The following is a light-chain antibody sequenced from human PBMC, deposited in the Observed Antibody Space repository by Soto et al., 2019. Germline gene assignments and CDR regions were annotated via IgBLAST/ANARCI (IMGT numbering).Light chain of an antibody. V-gene: IGKV1-12*01. J-gene: IGKJ4*01. CDR3: QQANSFPLS. Sequence: DIQVTQSPSSVSASVGDRVTITCRASQDISTGLAWYQQKLGRPPKLLIYAASSLQSGVPSRFSGSGSGTDFTLTISSLQPEDFATYYCQQANSFPLSFGGGTRVE. CDR2: AAS. CDR1: QDISTG.